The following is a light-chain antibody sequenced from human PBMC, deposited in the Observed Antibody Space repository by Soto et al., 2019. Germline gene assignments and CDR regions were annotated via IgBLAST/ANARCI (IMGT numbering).Light chain of an antibody. CDR2: DAS. CDR3: QQSYSTLWT. J-gene: IGKJ1*01. Sequence: DIQMTQSPSTLSSSVGDRDTITCRASQSISSWLAWFQQKPGKAPKLLIYDASSLESGVPSRFSGSGSGTDFTLTISSLQPEDFATYYCQQSYSTLWTFGQGTKVDIK. CDR1: QSISSW. V-gene: IGKV1-5*01.